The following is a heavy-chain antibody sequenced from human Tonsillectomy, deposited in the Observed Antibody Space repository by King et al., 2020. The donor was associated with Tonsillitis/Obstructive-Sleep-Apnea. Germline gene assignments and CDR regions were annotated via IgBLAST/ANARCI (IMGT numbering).Heavy chain of an antibody. CDR2: IKEDATEK. D-gene: IGHD3-10*01. CDR3: VRDWGDYCGGLDV. V-gene: IGHV3-7*01. J-gene: IGHJ6*02. CDR1: GFNFNRHS. Sequence: QLVQSGGGVVEPGGSLTLSCVASGFNFNRHSMSWVRQGPGKGLEWVAKIKEDATEKHSLDSVEGRFPISRDNAKKSLYLQMNTLRVEDTAVYFCVRDWGDYCGGLDVWGQGTAVTVYS.